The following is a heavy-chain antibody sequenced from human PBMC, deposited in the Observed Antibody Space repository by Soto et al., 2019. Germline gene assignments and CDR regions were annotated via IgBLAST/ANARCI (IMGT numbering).Heavy chain of an antibody. J-gene: IGHJ4*02. CDR2: IYFSVST. Sequence: SETLSLTCTVSGGSISSYYWSWIRQPPGKGLEWIGYIYFSVSTNYNPSLKSRVTISVDTSKTQFSLKLTSVTAADTAVYYCARRYGGNFDYWGQGTLVTVSS. D-gene: IGHD1-26*01. CDR1: GGSISSYY. V-gene: IGHV4-59*01. CDR3: ARRYGGNFDY.